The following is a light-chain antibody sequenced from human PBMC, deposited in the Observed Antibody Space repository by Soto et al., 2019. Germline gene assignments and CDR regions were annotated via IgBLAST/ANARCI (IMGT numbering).Light chain of an antibody. V-gene: IGKV1-12*01. CDR2: AAS. J-gene: IGKJ4*01. Sequence: TRPPSSVSSSLVDMFTMPFRASHGISSWLAWYQQKPGEAPKVLIFAASSLQSGLPSRFSGGGSGTDFSLTISSLQPEDFATYYCKQSRSFPLTFGGGTKVDIK. CDR1: HGISSW. CDR3: KQSRSFPLT.